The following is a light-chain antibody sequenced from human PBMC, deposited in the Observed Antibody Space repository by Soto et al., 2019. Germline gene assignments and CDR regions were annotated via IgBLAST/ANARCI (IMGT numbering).Light chain of an antibody. CDR2: GAS. J-gene: IGKJ2*01. Sequence: PGDRATLSCRASQSVSSSYLAWYQQKPGQAPRLLIYGASSRATGIPDRFSGSGSGTDFTLTISRLEPEDFAVYYCQQYGTTGSTFGQGTKLEIK. CDR1: QSVSSSY. V-gene: IGKV3-20*01. CDR3: QQYGTTGST.